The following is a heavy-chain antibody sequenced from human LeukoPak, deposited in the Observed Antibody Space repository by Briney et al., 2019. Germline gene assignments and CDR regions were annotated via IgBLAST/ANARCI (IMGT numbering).Heavy chain of an antibody. J-gene: IGHJ3*01. D-gene: IGHD2-21*01. CDR2: IYHSGST. Sequence: PSGTLSLTCAVSGGSISSSNWWSWVRQPPGKGLEWIGEIYHSGSTNYNPSLKSRVTISVDKSKNQFSLKLSSVTAADTAVYYCAGRTVVVATNHDAFDVWGQGTMVAVSS. CDR3: AGRTVVVATNHDAFDV. CDR1: GGSISSSNW. V-gene: IGHV4-4*02.